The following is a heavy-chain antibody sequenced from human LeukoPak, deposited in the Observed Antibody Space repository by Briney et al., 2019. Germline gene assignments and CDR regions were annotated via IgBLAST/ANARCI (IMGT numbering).Heavy chain of an antibody. V-gene: IGHV3-7*01. J-gene: IGHJ4*02. D-gene: IGHD4/OR15-4a*01. CDR1: GFRFSTYW. CDR3: ARDTLGEGEDANYAVYYFDY. Sequence: GGSLRLSCAASGFRFSTYWMSRVRQAPGKGLEWVANIKQDGNEKYYVDSVKGRFTISRDNAKNSLDLQMNSLRAEDTAIYYCARDTLGEGEDANYAVYYFDYWGQGTLVTVSS. CDR2: IKQDGNEK.